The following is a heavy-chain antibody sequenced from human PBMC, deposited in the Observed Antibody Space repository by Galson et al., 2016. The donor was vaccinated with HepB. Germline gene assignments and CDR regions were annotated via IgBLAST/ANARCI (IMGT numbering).Heavy chain of an antibody. CDR2: DSMDGRRK. V-gene: IGHV3-30*18. J-gene: IGHJ4*02. D-gene: IGHD2/OR15-2a*01. Sequence: SLRLSCAASGSTFSNYGMHWVRQAPGKGLEWVAADSMDGRRKFYADSVKGRFTISRDNSNNMLFLQMDSLRPDDTAVYYCAKRHEYCPPVGCSVDYWGQGTLVSVS. CDR1: GSTFSNYG. CDR3: AKRHEYCPPVGCSVDY.